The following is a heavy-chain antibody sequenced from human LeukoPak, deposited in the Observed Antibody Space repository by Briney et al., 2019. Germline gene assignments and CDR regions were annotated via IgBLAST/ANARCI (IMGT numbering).Heavy chain of an antibody. V-gene: IGHV4-59*01. CDR1: GGSFSDYY. CDR2: IYYSGST. Sequence: SETLSLTCAVYGGSFSDYYWSWIRQPPGKGLEWIGYIYYSGSTNYNPSLKSRVTISVDTSKNQFSLKLSSVTAADTAVYYCARGSPPYDILTGYYPYYFDYWGQGTLVTVSS. D-gene: IGHD3-9*01. J-gene: IGHJ4*02. CDR3: ARGSPPYDILTGYYPYYFDY.